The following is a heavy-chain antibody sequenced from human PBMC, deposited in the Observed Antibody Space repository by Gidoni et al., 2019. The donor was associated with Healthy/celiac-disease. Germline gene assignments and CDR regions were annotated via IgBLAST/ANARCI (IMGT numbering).Heavy chain of an antibody. J-gene: IGHJ4*02. V-gene: IGHV3-33*01. Sequence: QVQLVESGGGVVQPGRSLRLSCAASGFTFSSYGMHWVRQAPGKGLEWVAVIWYDGSNKYYADSVKGRFTISRDNSKNTLYLQMNSLRAEDTAVYYCARDREVGAPLGGFGLGVDYWGQGTLVTVSS. CDR1: GFTFSSYG. CDR2: IWYDGSNK. D-gene: IGHD1-26*01. CDR3: ARDREVGAPLGGFGLGVDY.